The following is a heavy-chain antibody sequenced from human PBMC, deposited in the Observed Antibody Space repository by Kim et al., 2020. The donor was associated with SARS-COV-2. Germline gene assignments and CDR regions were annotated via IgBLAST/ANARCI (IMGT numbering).Heavy chain of an antibody. D-gene: IGHD6-19*01. CDR3: AKDTNYSSGWTFDY. J-gene: IGHJ4*02. V-gene: IGHV3-30*02. Sequence: AAVKGRLTHSGDNSKTPLYLQMNSLRAEDTAVYYCAKDTNYSSGWTFDYWGQGTLVTVSS.